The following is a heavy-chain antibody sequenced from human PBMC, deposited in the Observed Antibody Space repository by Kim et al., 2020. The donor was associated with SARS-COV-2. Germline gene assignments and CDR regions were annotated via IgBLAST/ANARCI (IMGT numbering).Heavy chain of an antibody. V-gene: IGHV4-59*01. J-gene: IGHJ4*02. Sequence: TNYTPSLKSRVTISVDTSKNQFSLKLSSVTAADTAVYYCVSYSSSWYFDYWGQGTLVTVSS. D-gene: IGHD6-13*01. CDR2: T. CDR3: VSYSSSWYFDY.